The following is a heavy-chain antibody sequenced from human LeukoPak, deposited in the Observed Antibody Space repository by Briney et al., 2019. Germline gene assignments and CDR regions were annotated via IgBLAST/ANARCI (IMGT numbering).Heavy chain of an antibody. CDR1: GGSISSGGYY. CDR3: ARDGGLNYYYYYMDV. J-gene: IGHJ6*03. V-gene: IGHV4-30-2*01. CDR2: IYHSGST. Sequence: SETLSLTCTVSGGSISSGGYYWSWIRQPPGKGLEWIGYIYHSGSTYYNPSLKSRVTISIDRSKNQFSLKLSSVTAADTAVYYCARDGGLNYYYYYMDVWGKGTTVTVSS. D-gene: IGHD3/OR15-3a*01.